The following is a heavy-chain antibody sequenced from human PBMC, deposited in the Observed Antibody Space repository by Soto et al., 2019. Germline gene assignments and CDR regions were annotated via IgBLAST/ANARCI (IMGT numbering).Heavy chain of an antibody. J-gene: IGHJ6*02. V-gene: IGHV4-34*01. CDR3: ARGGYPKVYGMDV. D-gene: IGHD6-25*01. CDR1: VGSFSSYY. Sequence: SETLSLTCAVYVGSFSSYYWSWIRQPPGKGLEWIGGINHSGSTNYNPSLKSRVTISVDTSKNQFSLKLNSVTAADTAVYYCARGGYPKVYGMDVWGQGTTVTVSS. CDR2: INHSGST.